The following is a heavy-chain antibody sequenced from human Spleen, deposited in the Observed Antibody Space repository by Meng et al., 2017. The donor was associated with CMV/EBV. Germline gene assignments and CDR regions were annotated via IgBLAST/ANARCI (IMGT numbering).Heavy chain of an antibody. V-gene: IGHV3-30*02. Sequence: GESLKISCAASGFIFSNYGMHWVRQAPGKGLEWVAFIRYDGSNIYYTDSVKGRFTISRDNSKNTLYLQMNSLRAEDTAIYYCARALGNYVNYHYYGMDVWGQGTTVTVSS. CDR2: IRYDGSNI. CDR3: ARALGNYVNYHYYGMDV. J-gene: IGHJ6*02. CDR1: GFIFSNYG. D-gene: IGHD1-7*01.